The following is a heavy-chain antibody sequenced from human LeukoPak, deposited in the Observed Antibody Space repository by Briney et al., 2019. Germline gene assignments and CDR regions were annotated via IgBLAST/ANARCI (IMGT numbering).Heavy chain of an antibody. D-gene: IGHD2-2*01. CDR1: GFTFSDYS. CDR3: ARACARTNCYTED. CDR2: ISSSSSNI. Sequence: GGSLRLSCAASGFTFSDYSMNWVRQAPGKGLEWVSSISSSSSNIYYADSVKGRLTISRDNAKDSLYLEMNSLRAEDTAVYYCARACARTNCYTEDWGQGTLVTVSS. J-gene: IGHJ4*02. V-gene: IGHV3-21*01.